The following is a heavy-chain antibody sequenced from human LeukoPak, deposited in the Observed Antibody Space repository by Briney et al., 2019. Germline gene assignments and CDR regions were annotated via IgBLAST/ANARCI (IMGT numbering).Heavy chain of an antibody. V-gene: IGHV3-23*01. CDR1: GFTVITND. Sequence: GGSLRLSCAASGFTVITNDMTWVRQAPGRGLEWVSTISASGDSTYYADSLKGRFTISRDNSKNTLDLLMNSLRAEDTAVYSCAKLFNYDFWSGKNRFDPWGQGTLVTVSS. D-gene: IGHD3-3*01. CDR3: AKLFNYDFWSGKNRFDP. J-gene: IGHJ5*02. CDR2: ISASGDST.